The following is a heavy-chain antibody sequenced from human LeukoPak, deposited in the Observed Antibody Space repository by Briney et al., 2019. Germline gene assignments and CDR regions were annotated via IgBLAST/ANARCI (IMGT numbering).Heavy chain of an antibody. CDR2: INPNSGGT. D-gene: IGHD2-2*01. Sequence: ASVRVSCKASGYTFTGYYMHCVRQAPGQGVEWVGWINPNSGGTNYAQKCQGRVTMTRDTSISTAYMELSRLRSDDTAVYYCARDPAYCSSTSCYSDGMDVWGQGTTVTVSS. CDR3: ARDPAYCSSTSCYSDGMDV. V-gene: IGHV1-2*02. J-gene: IGHJ6*02. CDR1: GYTFTGYY.